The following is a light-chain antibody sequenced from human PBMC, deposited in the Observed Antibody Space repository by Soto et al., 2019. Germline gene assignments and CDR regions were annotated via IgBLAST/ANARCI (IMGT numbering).Light chain of an antibody. J-gene: IGLJ2*01. CDR1: SSDVGSYNL. V-gene: IGLV2-23*02. Sequence: QSALTQPASVSGSPGQSITISCTGTSSDVGSYNLGSWYQQHPGKVPKLMIYEVTKRPSGVSNRFSGSKSGNTASLTISGLQAEDEADYYGCAYAGSSTFVIFGGGTKVTVL. CDR3: CAYAGSSTFVI. CDR2: EVT.